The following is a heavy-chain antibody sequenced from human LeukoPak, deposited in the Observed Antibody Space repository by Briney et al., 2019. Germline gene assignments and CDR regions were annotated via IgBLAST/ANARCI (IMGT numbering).Heavy chain of an antibody. CDR2: INPNSGGT. CDR1: GYTFTGYY. CDR3: ARGMLGGPIAARPSREYYMDV. J-gene: IGHJ6*03. V-gene: IGHV1-2*05. D-gene: IGHD6-6*01. Sequence: ASVKVSCKASGYTFTGYYMHWVRQAHGQGLEWMGGINPNSGGTNYAQKFQGRVTMTRDTSISTAYMELSRLRSEDTVVYYCARGMLGGPIAARPSREYYMDVWGKGSTVTVSS.